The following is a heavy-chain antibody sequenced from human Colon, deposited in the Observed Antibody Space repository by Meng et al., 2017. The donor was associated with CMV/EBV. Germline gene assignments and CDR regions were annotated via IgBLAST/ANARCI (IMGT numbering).Heavy chain of an antibody. CDR1: GFTFSNYA. V-gene: IGHV3-30*04. J-gene: IGHJ4*02. CDR3: ARYRNFDISSGFSY. D-gene: IGHD3-9*01. Sequence: GGSLRLSCAASGFTFSNYAFHWVRQAPGKGLEWVTFISYDGDNKYYADSVKGRFTIFRDSSKNTVYLQMNSLRRDDTGVYFCARYRNFDISSGFSYWGQGTLVTVSS. CDR2: ISYDGDNK.